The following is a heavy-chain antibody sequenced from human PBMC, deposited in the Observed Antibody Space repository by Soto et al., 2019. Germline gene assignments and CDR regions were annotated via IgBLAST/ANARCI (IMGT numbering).Heavy chain of an antibody. CDR2: IYYSGST. J-gene: IGHJ4*02. CDR3: ACATSFSGHHGY. CDR1: GGPFSSGGYY. D-gene: IGHD7-27*01. Sequence: QLQESGPGLGKPSQTLSLACTVSGGPFSSGGYYWSWIRQLPGKGLEWIGYIYYSGSTYYNPSLKRRFTISLDTSKNQFSLKLSSVTAADTAVYYCACATSFSGHHGYWGQGTLVTVSS. V-gene: IGHV4-31*03.